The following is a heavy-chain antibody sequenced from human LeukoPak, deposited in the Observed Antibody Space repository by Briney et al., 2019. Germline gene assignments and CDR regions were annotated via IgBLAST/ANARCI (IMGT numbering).Heavy chain of an antibody. J-gene: IGHJ4*02. CDR1: GGSFSGYY. CDR3: ARGMALAAVFDY. V-gene: IGHV4-34*01. D-gene: IGHD2-15*01. Sequence: PSETLSLTCVAYGGSFSGYYWNWIRQPPGKGLEWIGEINHSGSTNYNPSLKSRVTISVDTSKNQLSLEVSSVTAADTAVYYCARGMALAAVFDYWGQGTLVTVSS. CDR2: INHSGST.